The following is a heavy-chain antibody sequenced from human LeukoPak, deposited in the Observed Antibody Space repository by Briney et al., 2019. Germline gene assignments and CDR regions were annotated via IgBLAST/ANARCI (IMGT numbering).Heavy chain of an antibody. CDR2: IYYSGST. J-gene: IGHJ4*02. D-gene: IGHD3-22*01. CDR3: ARTRAYYYDSSGYSGGSYYFDY. V-gene: IGHV4-59*01. CDR1: VGSISSYE. Sequence: SETLSLTCTVSVGSISSYEWTWIRQPPGTGLEWMGYIYYSGSTNYNPSLKSRVTISVDTSKNQLSQTLSSVTAADTAVYYCARTRAYYYDSSGYSGGSYYFDYWGPGTLVTVSS.